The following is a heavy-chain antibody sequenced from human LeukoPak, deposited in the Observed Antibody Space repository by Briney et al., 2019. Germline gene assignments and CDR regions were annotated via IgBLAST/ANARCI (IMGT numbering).Heavy chain of an antibody. CDR2: INPNSGGT. V-gene: IGHV1-2*02. CDR3: AHTKTVTTGRGAFDI. Sequence: ASVKVSCKASGYTFTGYYIHWVRQAPGQGLEWMGWINPNSGGTNYAQKFQGRVTMTRDTSISTAYMELSRLRSDDTAVYYCAHTKTVTTGRGAFDIWGQGTMVTVSS. D-gene: IGHD4-17*01. CDR1: GYTFTGYY. J-gene: IGHJ3*02.